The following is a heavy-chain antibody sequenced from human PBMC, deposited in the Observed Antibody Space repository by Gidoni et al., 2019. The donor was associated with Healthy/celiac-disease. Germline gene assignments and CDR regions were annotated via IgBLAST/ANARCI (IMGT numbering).Heavy chain of an antibody. CDR3: ARGGYDFWSGPPSPLNWFDP. V-gene: IGHV1-69*06. CDR2: IIPIFGTA. CDR1: GGTFSSYA. Sequence: QVQLVQSGAEVKKPGSSVKVSCKASGGTFSSYAISWVRQAPGQGLEWMGGIIPIFGTANYAQKFQGRVTITADKSTSTAYMELSSLRSEDTAVYYCARGGYDFWSGPPSPLNWFDPWGQGTLVTVSS. J-gene: IGHJ5*02. D-gene: IGHD3-3*01.